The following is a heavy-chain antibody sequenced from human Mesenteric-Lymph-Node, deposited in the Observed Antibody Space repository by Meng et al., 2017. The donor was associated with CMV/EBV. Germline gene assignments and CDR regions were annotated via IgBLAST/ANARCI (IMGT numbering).Heavy chain of an antibody. D-gene: IGHD5-12*01. CDR2: ITRISTYV. CDR3: ARGAVATILDY. Sequence: SCAGSGFTFDNYSLNWVRQAPGKGLEWISSITRISTYVYYADSVKGRFTISRDNARNSLYLEMSGLRADDTAVYYCARGAVATILDYWGQGALVTVSS. J-gene: IGHJ4*02. V-gene: IGHV3-21*06. CDR1: GFTFDNYS.